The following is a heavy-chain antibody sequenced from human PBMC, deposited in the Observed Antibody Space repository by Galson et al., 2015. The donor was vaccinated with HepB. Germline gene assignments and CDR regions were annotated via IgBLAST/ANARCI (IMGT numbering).Heavy chain of an antibody. CDR2: IDPSDSYT. CDR1: GYSFTSYW. V-gene: IGHV5-10-1*01. Sequence: QSGAEVKKPGESLRISCQGSGYSFTSYWITWVRQMPGKGLEWMGRIDPSDSYTNYSPSFQGHVTISADKSISTAYLQWSSLKASDTALYYCARLTVGGYCSGGSCYEDYWGQGTLVTVSS. D-gene: IGHD2-15*01. CDR3: ARLTVGGYCSGGSCYEDY. J-gene: IGHJ4*02.